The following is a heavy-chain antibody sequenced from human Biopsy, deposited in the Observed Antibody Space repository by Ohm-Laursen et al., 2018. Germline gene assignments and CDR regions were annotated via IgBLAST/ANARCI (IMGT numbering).Heavy chain of an antibody. V-gene: IGHV3-48*03. D-gene: IGHD1-26*01. CDR3: ARLNSGTYDASDP. J-gene: IGHJ5*02. Sequence: SLRLSCAASGFAFNLYEMNWVRQAPGKGMEWISYIYGGGSPVSYADSVKGRFTISRDNAQNSLYLHMNSLRAEDTAVYYCARLNSGTYDASDPWGQGTPVTVSS. CDR1: GFAFNLYE. CDR2: IYGGGSPV.